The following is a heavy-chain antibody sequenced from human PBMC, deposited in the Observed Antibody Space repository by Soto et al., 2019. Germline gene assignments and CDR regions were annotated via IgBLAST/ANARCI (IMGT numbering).Heavy chain of an antibody. J-gene: IGHJ5*02. CDR3: ARGDSYYDFWSGYSPGPNWFDP. Sequence: SETLSLTCAVSGYSISSGYYWGWIRQPPGKGLEWIGSIYHSGSTYYNPSLKSRVTISVDTSKNQFSLKLSSVTAADTAVYYCARGDSYYDFWSGYSPGPNWFDPWGQGTLVTVSS. CDR1: GYSISSGYY. CDR2: IYHSGST. D-gene: IGHD3-3*01. V-gene: IGHV4-38-2*01.